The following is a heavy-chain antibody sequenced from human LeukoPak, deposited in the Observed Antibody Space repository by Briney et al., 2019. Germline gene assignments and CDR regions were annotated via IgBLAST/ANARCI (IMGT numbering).Heavy chain of an antibody. CDR1: GGSISSSNW. Sequence: SGTLSLTCAASGGSISSSNWWSWVRQPPGKGLEWIGEIYHSGSTNYNPSLKSRVTISVDKSKSQFSLKLSSVTAADTAVYYCARARSMVRGVIISGLNWFDPWGQGTLVTVSS. D-gene: IGHD3-10*01. CDR3: ARARSMVRGVIISGLNWFDP. CDR2: IYHSGST. V-gene: IGHV4-4*02. J-gene: IGHJ5*02.